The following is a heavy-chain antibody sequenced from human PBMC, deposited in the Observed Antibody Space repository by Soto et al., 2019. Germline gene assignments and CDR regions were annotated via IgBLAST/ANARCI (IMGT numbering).Heavy chain of an antibody. Sequence: QVQLVQSGAEVKKPGASVKVSCKASGYTFTSYGISWVRQAPGQGLEWMGWISAYNGNTNYAQKLQGRVTMTTDTSTSTAYMELRSLRSDDTAVYYCATFTRYSSSSGPSDYYYGMDVWGQGTTVTVSS. D-gene: IGHD6-6*01. CDR1: GYTFTSYG. CDR3: ATFTRYSSSSGPSDYYYGMDV. CDR2: ISAYNGNT. J-gene: IGHJ6*02. V-gene: IGHV1-18*01.